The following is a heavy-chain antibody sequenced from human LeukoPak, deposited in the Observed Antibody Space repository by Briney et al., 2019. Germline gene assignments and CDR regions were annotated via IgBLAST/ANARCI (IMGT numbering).Heavy chain of an antibody. CDR1: GYTFTDYF. V-gene: IGHV1-2*02. CDR3: ARELIEDQYWFDP. Sequence: GASVKVSCKASGYTFTDYFIHWVRQAPGQGLEWMGWLNPHSGVTKYAQKFQGRVTMTRDTSISTAYMDLSGLKSDDTAVYFCARELIEDQYWFDPWGQGTLVTVSS. CDR2: LNPHSGVT. J-gene: IGHJ5*02. D-gene: IGHD2/OR15-2a*01.